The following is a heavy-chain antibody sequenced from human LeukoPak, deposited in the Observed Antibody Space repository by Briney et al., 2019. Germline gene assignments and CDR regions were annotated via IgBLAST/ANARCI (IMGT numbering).Heavy chain of an antibody. Sequence: GRSLRLSCAASGFTFSSYAMHWVRQAPGKGLEWVAVISYDGSNKYYADSVRGRFTISRDNSKNTLYLQMNSLRAEDTAVYYCARGSGAFNIRGQGTMVTVSS. CDR2: ISYDGSNK. CDR3: ARGSGAFNI. V-gene: IGHV3-30*04. J-gene: IGHJ3*02. CDR1: GFTFSSYA.